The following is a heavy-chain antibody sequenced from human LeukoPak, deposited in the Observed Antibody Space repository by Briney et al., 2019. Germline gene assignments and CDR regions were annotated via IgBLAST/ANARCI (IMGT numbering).Heavy chain of an antibody. J-gene: IGHJ4*02. CDR3: AARGYCSSTSCLLEY. D-gene: IGHD2-2*01. Sequence: GSLRLSCAASGFTFSSYWMHWVRQAPGKGLVWVSHINSDGSSTSHADSVKGRFTISRDNAKSTLYLQTNSLRAEDTAVYYCAARGYCSSTSCLLEYWGQGTLVTVSS. CDR1: GFTFSSYW. V-gene: IGHV3-74*01. CDR2: INSDGSST.